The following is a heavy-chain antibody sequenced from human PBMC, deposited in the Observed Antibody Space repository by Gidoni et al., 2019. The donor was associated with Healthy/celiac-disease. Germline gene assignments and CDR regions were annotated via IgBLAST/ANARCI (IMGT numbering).Heavy chain of an antibody. Sequence: QVQLVGSGGGVVQPGRSLRLSCAASGFTFSSYAMHWVRQAPGKGLEWVAVISYDGSNKYYADSVKGRFTISRDNSKNTLYLQMNSLRAEDTAVYYCARSRDSSGYYAFDIWGQGTMVTVSS. V-gene: IGHV3-30*04. CDR2: ISYDGSNK. CDR3: ARSRDSSGYYAFDI. D-gene: IGHD3-22*01. J-gene: IGHJ3*02. CDR1: GFTFSSYA.